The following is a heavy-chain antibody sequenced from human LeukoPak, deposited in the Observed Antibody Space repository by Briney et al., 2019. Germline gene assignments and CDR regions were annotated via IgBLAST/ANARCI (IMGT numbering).Heavy chain of an antibody. CDR2: ISSSSSYI. CDR3: ARAAAVTIRGYYMDV. CDR1: GFTFSSYS. J-gene: IGHJ6*03. V-gene: IGHV3-21*01. Sequence: GGSLRLSCAASGFTFSSYSMNWVRQAPGKGLEWVSSISSSSSYIYYADSVKGRFTISRDNAKNSLYLQMNSLRAEDTAVYYCARAAAVTIRGYYMDVWGKGTTVTVSS. D-gene: IGHD6-13*01.